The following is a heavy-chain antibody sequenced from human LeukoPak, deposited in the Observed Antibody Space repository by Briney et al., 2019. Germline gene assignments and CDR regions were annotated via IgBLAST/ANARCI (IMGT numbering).Heavy chain of an antibody. Sequence: PSETLSLTCTVPGGSISNYFWSWIRQPPGKGLEWIGYIYYTGMTNSNPSLKSRVTISMDTSKNQFSLNLRSVTAADTAIYYCARHGRMVIMSKFSTGIDQWGQGTLVTVSS. J-gene: IGHJ4*02. CDR1: GGSISNYF. CDR2: IYYTGMT. D-gene: IGHD2-8*01. CDR3: ARHGRMVIMSKFSTGIDQ. V-gene: IGHV4-59*08.